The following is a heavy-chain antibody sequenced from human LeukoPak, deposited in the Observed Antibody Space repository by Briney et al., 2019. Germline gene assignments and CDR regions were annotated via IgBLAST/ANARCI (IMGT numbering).Heavy chain of an antibody. Sequence: GGSLRLSCAASGFTFSSYGMHWVRQAPGKGLEWVAVISYDGSNKYYADSVKGRFTISRDNSKNTLYLQMNSLRAEDRAVYYCAKEDDYGDYYYGMDVWGQGTTVTVSS. CDR2: ISYDGSNK. CDR1: GFTFSSYG. D-gene: IGHD4-17*01. V-gene: IGHV3-30*18. J-gene: IGHJ6*02. CDR3: AKEDDYGDYYYGMDV.